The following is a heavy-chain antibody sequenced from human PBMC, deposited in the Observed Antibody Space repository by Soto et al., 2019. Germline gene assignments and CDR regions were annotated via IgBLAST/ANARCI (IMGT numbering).Heavy chain of an antibody. Sequence: QVQLRESGPGLEKTSGTLSLTCAVSGGSSSTITWWSWVRQPPGKGLQWIGEIYHSGSTNYNPSLKSRVTISVDKSKNQFSLELSSVTAADTAVYYCARDLGSCSSTSCRPFDYWGQGTLVTVSS. D-gene: IGHD2-2*03. CDR2: IYHSGST. CDR3: ARDLGSCSSTSCRPFDY. J-gene: IGHJ4*02. V-gene: IGHV4-4*02. CDR1: GGSSSTITW.